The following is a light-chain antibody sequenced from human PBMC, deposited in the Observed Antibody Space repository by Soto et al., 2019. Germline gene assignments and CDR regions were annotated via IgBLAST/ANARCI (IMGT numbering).Light chain of an antibody. CDR3: HQYGSAPLT. Sequence: EIVLTQSPGTLSLSPGERATLSCRASESVSSSYLAWYQQKPGLAPRLLIYDASSRAIGIPDRFSGSGSGTDFTLTISSLEPEDFAVYYCHQYGSAPLTFGGGTKVDIK. J-gene: IGKJ4*01. V-gene: IGKV3D-20*01. CDR1: ESVSSSY. CDR2: DAS.